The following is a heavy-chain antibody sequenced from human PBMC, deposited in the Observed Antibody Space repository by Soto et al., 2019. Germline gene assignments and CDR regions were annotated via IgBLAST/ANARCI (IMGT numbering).Heavy chain of an antibody. D-gene: IGHD2-21*01. CDR1: GFTFRNFD. CDR3: AAAIPLWSTRPDAY. Sequence: QVQLVESGGGVVQPGRSLRLSCAASGFTFRNFDMHWVRQAPGKGLEWVALISYDERKTFYADSVKGRFTISRDNSENTRYLLMSSLRGEESAVYFCAAAIPLWSTRPDAYWGQGTLVTVSS. V-gene: IGHV3-30*03. J-gene: IGHJ4*02. CDR2: ISYDERKT.